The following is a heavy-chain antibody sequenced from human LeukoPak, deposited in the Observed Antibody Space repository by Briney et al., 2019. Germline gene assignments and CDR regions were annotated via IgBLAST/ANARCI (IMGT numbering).Heavy chain of an antibody. CDR3: ARVVSSVTTHYFDY. D-gene: IGHD4-17*01. CDR2: IYYSGST. J-gene: IGHJ4*02. Sequence: KPSQTLSLTCTVSGGSISSGGYYWSWIRQHPGKGLEWIGYIYYSGSTYYNPSLKSRVTISVDTSKNQFSLKLSSVTAADTAVYYRARVVSSVTTHYFDYWGQGTLVTVSS. CDR1: GGSISSGGYY. V-gene: IGHV4-31*03.